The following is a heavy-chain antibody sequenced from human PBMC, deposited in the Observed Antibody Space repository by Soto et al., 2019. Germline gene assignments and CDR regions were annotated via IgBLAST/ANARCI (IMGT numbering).Heavy chain of an antibody. D-gene: IGHD5-18*01. CDR2: IYTSGST. J-gene: IGHJ4*02. Sequence: SETLSLTCSVSGTSVSNYYWSWIRQPAGKGLEHIGRIYTSGSTSYNPSLKSRVTMSMDTSQTQIYLNLTSVTAADTAVYYCARGGIQLSYAFDYWGQGIQVTVS. CDR1: GTSVSNYY. V-gene: IGHV4-4*07. CDR3: ARGGIQLSYAFDY.